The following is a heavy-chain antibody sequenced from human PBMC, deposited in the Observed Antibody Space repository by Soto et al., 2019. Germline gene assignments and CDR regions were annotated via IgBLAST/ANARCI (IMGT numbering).Heavy chain of an antibody. D-gene: IGHD2-15*01. V-gene: IGHV3-15*01. CDR3: GRAESPDTAYFSEY. Sequence: GGSLRLSCAASVFTFNYAWMSLVRQAPGKGLEWVDRIKSKTDCGTTDYAARVKGRFTISRDYSKNTVYLQMISLKTEDTAVYYCGRAESPDTAYFSEYWGQGTMVTVSS. CDR2: IKSKTDCGTT. J-gene: IGHJ4*02. CDR1: VFTFNYAW.